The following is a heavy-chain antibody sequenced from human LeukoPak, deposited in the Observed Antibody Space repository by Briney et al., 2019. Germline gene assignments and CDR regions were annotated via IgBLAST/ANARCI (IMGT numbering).Heavy chain of an antibody. CDR1: GGPISSYY. Sequence: SETLSLTSTVPGGPISSYYWNLGRQPPRKGLEWIGYSHYSGSTNYNPSLKSRVTISVDSSKNHFSLKLSSVTAADTAVYYCASLRPASAFDIWGQGTMVTVSS. V-gene: IGHV4-59*01. J-gene: IGHJ3*02. D-gene: IGHD6-25*01. CDR3: ASLRPASAFDI. CDR2: SHYSGST.